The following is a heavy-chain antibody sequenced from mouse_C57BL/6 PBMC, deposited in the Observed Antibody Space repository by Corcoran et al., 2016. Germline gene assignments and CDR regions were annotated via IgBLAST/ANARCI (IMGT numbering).Heavy chain of an antibody. J-gene: IGHJ3*01. D-gene: IGHD2-3*01. V-gene: IGHV1-18*01. CDR3: ARRDYDGYYYVFAY. CDR2: INPNNGGT. CDR1: GYTFTDYN. Sequence: EVQLQQSGPELVKPGASVKIPCKASGYTFTDYNMDWVKQSHGKSLEWIGDINPNNGGTIYNQKFKGKATLTVDKSSSTAYMELRSLTSEDTAVYYCARRDYDGYYYVFAYWGQGTLVTVSA.